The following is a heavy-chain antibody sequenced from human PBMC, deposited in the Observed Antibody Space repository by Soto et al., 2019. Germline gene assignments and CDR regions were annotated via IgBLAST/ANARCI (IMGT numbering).Heavy chain of an antibody. CDR2: INAGNGNT. Sequence: QVQLVQSGAEEKKPGASVKVSCKASGYSFNTYTIHWVRQAPGQSLEWMGWINAGNGNTRYSQKFQDRVTLTRDTSASTGYMELSSLRSEDTAVYYCARDRRPYCGGDCATDYWGQGTLVTVSS. CDR1: GYSFNTYT. V-gene: IGHV1-3*05. D-gene: IGHD2-21*02. CDR3: ARDRRPYCGGDCATDY. J-gene: IGHJ4*02.